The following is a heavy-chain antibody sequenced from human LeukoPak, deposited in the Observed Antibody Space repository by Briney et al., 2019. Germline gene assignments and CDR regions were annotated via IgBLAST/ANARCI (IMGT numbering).Heavy chain of an antibody. J-gene: IGHJ4*02. CDR3: ARGGEDGYNLLTFDY. Sequence: SETLSLTCTVSGGSISSYYWSWIRQPPGKGLEWIGYIYYSGSTNYNPSLKSRVTISVDTSKNQFSLKLSSATAADTAVYYCARGGEDGYNLLTFDYWGQGTLVTVSS. D-gene: IGHD5-24*01. CDR1: GGSISSYY. CDR2: IYYSGST. V-gene: IGHV4-59*08.